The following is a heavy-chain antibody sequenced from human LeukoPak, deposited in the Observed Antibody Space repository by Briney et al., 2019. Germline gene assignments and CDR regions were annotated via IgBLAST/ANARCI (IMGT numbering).Heavy chain of an antibody. J-gene: IGHJ3*02. Sequence: GESLKISCKGGGYSFTSYWIGWVRQMPGKGLEWMGIIYPGDSDTRYSPSFQGQVTISADKSISTAYLQWSSLKASDTAMYYCASREYYYGSGSFSDAFDIWGQGTMVTVSS. D-gene: IGHD3-10*01. CDR2: IYPGDSDT. CDR3: ASREYYYGSGSFSDAFDI. CDR1: GYSFTSYW. V-gene: IGHV5-51*01.